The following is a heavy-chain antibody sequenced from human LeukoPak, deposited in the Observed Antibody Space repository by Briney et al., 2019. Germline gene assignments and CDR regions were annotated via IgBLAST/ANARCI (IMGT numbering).Heavy chain of an antibody. CDR3: AKGEDSSGWLDYYYGMDV. J-gene: IGHJ6*02. CDR2: IKQDGSEK. V-gene: IGHV3-7*03. Sequence: GGSLRLSCAASGFTFSSYWMSWVRQAPGKGLEWVANIKQDGSEKYYVDSVKGRFTISRDNAKNSLYLQMNSLRAEDTAVYYCAKGEDSSGWLDYYYGMDVWGQGTTVTVSS. D-gene: IGHD6-19*01. CDR1: GFTFSSYW.